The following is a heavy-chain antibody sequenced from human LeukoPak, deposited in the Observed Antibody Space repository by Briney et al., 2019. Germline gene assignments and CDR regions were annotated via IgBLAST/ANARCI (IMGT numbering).Heavy chain of an antibody. V-gene: IGHV3-74*01. CDR2: IHSDGGTT. CDR3: ARDIYSIAE. D-gene: IGHD3-3*02. J-gene: IGHJ4*02. CDR1: GFTFSDYW. Sequence: PGGSLRLSCAASGFTFSDYWIHWVRQAPGKGLVWVSLIHSDGGTTNYADSEKGRFTMSRDNAKNMVYLQMNSLRVEDTAVYYCARDIYSIAEWGQGTLVTVSS.